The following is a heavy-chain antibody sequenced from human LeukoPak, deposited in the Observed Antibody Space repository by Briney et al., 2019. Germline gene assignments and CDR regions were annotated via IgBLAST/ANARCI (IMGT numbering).Heavy chain of an antibody. CDR1: GYIFTGYY. J-gene: IGHJ3*02. CDR3: ASITIFDDAFDI. Sequence: ASVKVSCKASGYIFTGYYMHWVRQAPGQGLEWMGWINPNSGGTNYAQKFQGRVTMTRDTSISTAYMELSRLRSDDTAVYYCASITIFDDAFDIWGQGTMVTVSS. D-gene: IGHD3-9*01. V-gene: IGHV1-2*02. CDR2: INPNSGGT.